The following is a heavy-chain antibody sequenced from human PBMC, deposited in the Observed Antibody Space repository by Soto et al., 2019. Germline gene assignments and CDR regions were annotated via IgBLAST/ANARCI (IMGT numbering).Heavy chain of an antibody. V-gene: IGHV3-7*01. J-gene: IGHJ5*02. CDR3: ARDRGPTTPDH. CDR2: MNQDGSQI. Sequence: GSLRLCSAVSGCTFSNYWMTWVRQAPGKGLEWVAYMNQDGSQIYYVDSLRGRFTISRDNAKNSLYLQMNSLRVDDTAVYYCARDRGPTTPDHWGQGTLSTVSS. D-gene: IGHD3-10*01. CDR1: GCTFSNYW.